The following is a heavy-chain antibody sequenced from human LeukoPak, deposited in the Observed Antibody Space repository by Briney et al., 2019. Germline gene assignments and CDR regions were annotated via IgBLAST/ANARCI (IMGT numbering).Heavy chain of an antibody. CDR1: GGSISSGGYY. CDR3: ASGYYDILIGYYNYFDY. CDR2: IYYSGST. V-gene: IGHV4-31*03. J-gene: IGHJ4*02. Sequence: SQTLSLTCTVSGGSISSGGYYWSWIRQHPGKGLEWIGYIYYSGSTYYNPSLKSRVTISVDTSKNQFSLKLSSVTAADTAVYYCASGYYDILIGYYNYFDYWGQGTLVTVSS. D-gene: IGHD3-9*01.